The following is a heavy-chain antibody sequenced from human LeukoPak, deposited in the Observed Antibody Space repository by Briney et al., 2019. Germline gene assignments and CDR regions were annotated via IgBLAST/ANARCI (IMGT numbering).Heavy chain of an antibody. V-gene: IGHV4-59*01. CDR1: GGSINGYY. CDR2: ISDSGST. Sequence: PETLSLTCTVSGGSINGYYWTWIRRPPGKGLEWIGYISDSGSTNYSPSLKSRVTMSVDSSNTEFSLRLNSVTAADTAVYYCARVFRGAVTSNWFDPRGQGTLVTVSS. J-gene: IGHJ5*02. CDR3: ARVFRGAVTSNWFDP. D-gene: IGHD4-17*01.